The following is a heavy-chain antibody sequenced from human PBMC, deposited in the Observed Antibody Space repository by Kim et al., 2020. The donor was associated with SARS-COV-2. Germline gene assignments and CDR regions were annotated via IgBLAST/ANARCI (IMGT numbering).Heavy chain of an antibody. CDR1: GFTFSSYG. Sequence: GGSLRLSCAASGFTFSSYGMHWVRQAPGKGLEWVAVISYDGSNKYYADSVKGRFTISRDNSKNTLYLQMNSLRAEDTAVYYCAKDRDVDTAMVAIDYWG. J-gene: IGHJ4*01. CDR2: ISYDGSNK. CDR3: AKDRDVDTAMVAIDY. D-gene: IGHD5-18*01. V-gene: IGHV3-30*18.